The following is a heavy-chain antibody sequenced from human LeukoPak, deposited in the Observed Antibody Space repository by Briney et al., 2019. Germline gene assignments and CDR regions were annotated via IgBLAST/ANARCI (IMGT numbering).Heavy chain of an antibody. V-gene: IGHV3-7*01. J-gene: IGHJ4*02. CDR1: GFTFSDCW. CDR2: IKQDGSQR. CDR3: ARRGGSSSRRSPIDY. Sequence: GGSLRLSCTASGFTFSDCWMTWVRQAPGKGPEWVANIKQDGSQRYYVDSVRGRFTISRDNAKNSLFLQMNGLRAEDTAVYYCARRGGSSSRRSPIDYWGQGTLVTVSS. D-gene: IGHD6-6*01.